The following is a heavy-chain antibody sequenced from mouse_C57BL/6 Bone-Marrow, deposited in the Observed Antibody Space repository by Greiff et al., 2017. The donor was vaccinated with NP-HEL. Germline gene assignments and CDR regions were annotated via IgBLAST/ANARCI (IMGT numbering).Heavy chain of an antibody. CDR3: ARRGTGGSMDY. J-gene: IGHJ4*01. V-gene: IGHV5-15*01. Sequence: EVQLVESGGGLVQPGGSLKLSCAASGFTFSDYGMAWVRQAPRKGPEWVAFISNLAYSLYYADTVTGRFTISRENAKNTLYLEMSSLRSEDTAMYYCARRGTGGSMDYWGQGTSVTVSS. D-gene: IGHD2-14*01. CDR2: ISNLAYSL. CDR1: GFTFSDYG.